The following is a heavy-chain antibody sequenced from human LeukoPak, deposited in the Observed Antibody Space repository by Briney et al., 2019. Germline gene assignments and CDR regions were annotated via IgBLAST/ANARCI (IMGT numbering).Heavy chain of an antibody. CDR1: GYTFTSYY. J-gene: IGHJ3*02. Sequence: GASVKVSCKASGYTFTSYYMHWVRQAPGQGLEWMGIINPSGGSTSYAQKFQGRVTMTRDMSTSTVYMELSSLRSEDTAVYYCATQVVVAATNDAFDIWGQGTMVTVSS. V-gene: IGHV1-46*01. CDR2: INPSGGST. CDR3: ATQVVVAATNDAFDI. D-gene: IGHD2-15*01.